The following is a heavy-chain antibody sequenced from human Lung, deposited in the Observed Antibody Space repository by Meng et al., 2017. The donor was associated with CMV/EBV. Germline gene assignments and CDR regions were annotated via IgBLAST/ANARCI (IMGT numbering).Heavy chain of an antibody. D-gene: IGHD5-24*01. V-gene: IGHV4-31*03. CDR1: GGSIGSGGYY. J-gene: IGHJ4*02. Sequence: QRQESGPGLLKPSQTLSLTCTVSGGSIGSGGYYWSWIRQHPGKGLEWIGYIYYTGSTFYNPSLKSRVTISVDTSKNQFSLKLIPATAADTAVYYCAREAGRDGYATPKFDYWGQGTLVTVSS. CDR3: AREAGRDGYATPKFDY. CDR2: IYYTGST.